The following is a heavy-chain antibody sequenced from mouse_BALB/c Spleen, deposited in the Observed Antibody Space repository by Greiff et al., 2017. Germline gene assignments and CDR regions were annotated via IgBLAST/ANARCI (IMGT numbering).Heavy chain of an antibody. J-gene: IGHJ4*01. Sequence: QVHVKQSGAELARPGASVKMSCKASGYTFTSYTMHWVKQRPGQGLEWIGYINPSSGYTNYNQKFKDKATLTADKSSSTAYMQLSSLTSEDSAVYYCARVITTGYAMDYWGQGTSVTVSS. CDR2: INPSSGYT. D-gene: IGHD2-4*01. V-gene: IGHV1-4*01. CDR1: GYTFTSYT. CDR3: ARVITTGYAMDY.